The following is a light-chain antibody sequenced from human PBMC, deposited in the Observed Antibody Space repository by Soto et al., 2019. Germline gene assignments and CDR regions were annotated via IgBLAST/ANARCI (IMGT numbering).Light chain of an antibody. CDR2: DVS. J-gene: IGKJ1*01. V-gene: IGKV3-20*01. CDR1: HSVSSNY. Sequence: EIVLTRSPGTLSLSPGERATLSCRSSHSVSSNYLAWSQQKPGQAPRLLIYDVSCRATGIPVRFSGSGSGTDFPLTISRLEPVDFAVYYCQQYSISPTFGQGTKVDIK. CDR3: QQYSISPT.